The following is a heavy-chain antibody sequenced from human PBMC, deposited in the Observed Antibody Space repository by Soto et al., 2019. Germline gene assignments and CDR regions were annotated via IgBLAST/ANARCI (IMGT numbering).Heavy chain of an antibody. CDR3: ARTDNPSFNFDY. CDR1: GYTFSNFW. D-gene: IGHD1-1*01. Sequence: GESLKISCDGSGYTFSNFWIGWVRQRPGKGLESMGIIYVADSDTRYSPSFQGHVTISVDKSISTAYLQWSSLKASDTAIYYCARTDNPSFNFDYWGQGTLVTVYS. V-gene: IGHV5-51*01. J-gene: IGHJ4*02. CDR2: IYVADSDT.